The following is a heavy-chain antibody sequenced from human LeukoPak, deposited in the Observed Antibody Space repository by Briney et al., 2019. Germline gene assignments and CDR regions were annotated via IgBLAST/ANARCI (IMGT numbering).Heavy chain of an antibody. CDR3: ARGLKCDY. Sequence: ASVTVSFKCSGYTFTSYDVSGVRPASGQGREWVGWMNPNSGNTGYEQNFQGRVPMTRETSKNTAYMELTSLRSEDKAKYRCARGLKCDYWRQG. CDR2: MNPNSGNT. V-gene: IGHV1-8*01. J-gene: IGHJ4*02. CDR1: GYTFTSYD.